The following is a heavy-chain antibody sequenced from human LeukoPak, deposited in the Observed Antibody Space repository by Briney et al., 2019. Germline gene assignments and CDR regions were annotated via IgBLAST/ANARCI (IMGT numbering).Heavy chain of an antibody. V-gene: IGHV3-30-3*01. D-gene: IGHD3-22*01. CDR1: GFTFSSYA. J-gene: IGHJ4*02. CDR3: ATTYYDSSGYFY. Sequence: GGSLRLSCAASGFTFSSYAMHWVRQAPGKGLEWVAVISYDGSNKYYADSVKGRFTISRDNSKNTLYLQMNSLRAGDTAVYYCATTYYDSSGYFYWGQGTLVTVSS. CDR2: ISYDGSNK.